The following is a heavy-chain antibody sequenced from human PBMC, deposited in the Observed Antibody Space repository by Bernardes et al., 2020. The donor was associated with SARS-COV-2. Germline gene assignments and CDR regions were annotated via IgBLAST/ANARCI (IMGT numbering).Heavy chain of an antibody. CDR2: INMDGSTT. V-gene: IGHV3-74*01. CDR1: GFTFSGYW. Sequence: GGSLRLSCAASGFTFSGYWMHWVRQAPGKGLVWVSRINMDGSTTTYADSVKGRFIISRDNAKSKLYLQMDSLRPEDTAVYYCVRDLGSVAYWGQGTLVTVSS. J-gene: IGHJ4*02. CDR3: VRDLGSVAY.